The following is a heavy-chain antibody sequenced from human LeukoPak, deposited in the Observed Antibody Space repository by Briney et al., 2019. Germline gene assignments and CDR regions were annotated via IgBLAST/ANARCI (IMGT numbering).Heavy chain of an antibody. CDR2: IYYSGST. Sequence: SETLSLTCTVSGGSVSSGSYYWSWIRQPPGKGLEWIGYIYYSGSTNCNPSLKSRVTISVDTSKNQFSLKLSSVTAADTAVYYCAVETTVTNWFDPWGQGTLVTVSS. J-gene: IGHJ5*02. CDR1: GGSVSSGSYY. D-gene: IGHD4-17*01. CDR3: AVETTVTNWFDP. V-gene: IGHV4-61*01.